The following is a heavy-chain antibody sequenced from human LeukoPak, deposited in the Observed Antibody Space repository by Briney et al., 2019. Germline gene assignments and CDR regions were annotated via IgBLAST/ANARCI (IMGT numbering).Heavy chain of an antibody. V-gene: IGHV3-21*04. CDR1: GFTFSSYS. CDR2: ISRSSSYI. Sequence: GGSLRLSCAASGFTFSSYSMNWVRQAPGKGLEWVSSISRSSSYIYYADSVKGRFTISRDNSKNTLYLQMNSLRAEDTAVYYCAKDITQYYDSSGYTNWFDPWGQGTLVTVSS. J-gene: IGHJ5*02. CDR3: AKDITQYYDSSGYTNWFDP. D-gene: IGHD3-22*01.